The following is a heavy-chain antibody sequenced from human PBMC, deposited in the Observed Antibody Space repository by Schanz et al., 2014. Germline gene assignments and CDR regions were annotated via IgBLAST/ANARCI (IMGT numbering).Heavy chain of an antibody. Sequence: QVQLVESGGGLVQPGGSLRLSCGGSGFTFSKYWMSWVRQAPGKGLEWVAVISYDGSNKYYADSVKGRFTVSRDNARNSLYLQMSSLRTEDTAVYYCASPSGYSDYGTYFDFWGQGTLVTVSS. D-gene: IGHD5-12*01. J-gene: IGHJ4*02. CDR3: ASPSGYSDYGTYFDF. CDR1: GFTFSKYW. V-gene: IGHV3-30-3*01. CDR2: ISYDGSNK.